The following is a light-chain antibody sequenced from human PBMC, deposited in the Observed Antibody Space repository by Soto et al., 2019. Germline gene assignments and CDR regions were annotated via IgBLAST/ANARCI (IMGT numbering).Light chain of an antibody. V-gene: IGKV1-5*01. Sequence: DIPMTQSPSTLSASVGDRVTITCRASQSISSWLAWYQQKPGKAPKLLIYDASSLESGVPSRFSGSGSGTEFTLTISSLQPDDSATYYCQQYNSYPYTFGQGTKLEIK. J-gene: IGKJ2*01. CDR3: QQYNSYPYT. CDR2: DAS. CDR1: QSISSW.